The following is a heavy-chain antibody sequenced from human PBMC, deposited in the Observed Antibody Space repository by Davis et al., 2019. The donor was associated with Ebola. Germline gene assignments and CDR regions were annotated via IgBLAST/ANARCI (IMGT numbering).Heavy chain of an antibody. CDR3: AKAYCAADCSYILHFYQYMDV. D-gene: IGHD2-21*01. J-gene: IGHJ6*03. V-gene: IGHV3-21*04. CDR1: EFPFSSYS. Sequence: GGSLRLSCAASEFPFSSYSMNWVRQAPGEGLEWVSSITSGSTYIYYADSVKGRFTISRDKSNNTLDLQMNILTPEDTAVYYCAKAYCAADCSYILHFYQYMDVWGKGTTVTVS. CDR2: ITSGSTYI.